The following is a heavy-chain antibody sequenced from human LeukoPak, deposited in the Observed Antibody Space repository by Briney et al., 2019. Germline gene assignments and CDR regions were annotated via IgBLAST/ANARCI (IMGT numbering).Heavy chain of an antibody. CDR1: GFTFSSYG. CDR3: ARALNGFDI. Sequence: PGGSLRLSCAASGFTFSSYGVHWVRQAPGKGLEWVSVIYSGGSIYYADSVKGRFTISRDNSRNTLYLQMNSLRAEDTAVYYCARALNGFDIWGPGTLVTVSS. J-gene: IGHJ3*02. CDR2: IYSGGSI. V-gene: IGHV3-NL1*01.